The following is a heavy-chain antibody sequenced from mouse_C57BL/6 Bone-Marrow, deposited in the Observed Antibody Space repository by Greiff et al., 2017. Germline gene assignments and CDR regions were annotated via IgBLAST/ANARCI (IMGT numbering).Heavy chain of an antibody. D-gene: IGHD1-1*01. V-gene: IGHV14-1*01. CDR1: GFNIKDYY. CDR2: IDPEDGDT. CDR3: TTDNYYGSSLYYAMDY. Sequence: VQLQQSGAELVRPGASVKLSCTASGFNIKDYYMHWVKQRPEQGLEWIGRIDPEDGDTEYAPKFQGKATMTADTSSNTAYLQLSSLTSEDTAVYYCTTDNYYGSSLYYAMDYWGQGTSVTVSS. J-gene: IGHJ4*01.